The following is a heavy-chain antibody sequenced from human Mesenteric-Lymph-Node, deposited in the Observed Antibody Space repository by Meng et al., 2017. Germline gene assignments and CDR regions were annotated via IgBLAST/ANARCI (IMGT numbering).Heavy chain of an antibody. CDR2: ISGSDPST. CDR1: GFTFSTYA. J-gene: IGHJ4*02. Sequence: GGSLRLSCVASGFTFSTYAMSWVRQAPGKGLEWVSTISGSDPSTYYADSVKGRFTISRDNSKNTIFLQMNSLRAEDTAVYYCAKDPDARLLDTGTTFDYWGRGTLVTVSS. CDR3: AKDPDARLLDTGTTFDY. V-gene: IGHV3-23*01. D-gene: IGHD1-1*01.